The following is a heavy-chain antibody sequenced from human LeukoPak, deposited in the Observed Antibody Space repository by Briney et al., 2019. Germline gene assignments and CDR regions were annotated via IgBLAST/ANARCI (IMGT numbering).Heavy chain of an antibody. CDR1: GYSFTSHW. CDR2: IYPGDSDT. Sequence: HGESLKISCKGSGYSFTSHWIGWVRQMPGKGLEWMGIIYPGDSDTRYSPSFQGQVTISADKSISTAYLQWSSLKASDTAMYYCARLGLAVAGTGGWFDPWGQGTLVTVSS. J-gene: IGHJ5*02. D-gene: IGHD6-19*01. CDR3: ARLGLAVAGTGGWFDP. V-gene: IGHV5-51*01.